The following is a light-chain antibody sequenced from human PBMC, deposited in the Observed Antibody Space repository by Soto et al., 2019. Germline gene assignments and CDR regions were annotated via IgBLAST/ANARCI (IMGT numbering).Light chain of an antibody. J-gene: IGKJ4*01. CDR2: SAS. V-gene: IGKV3-20*01. CDR3: QQYGSSSPT. CDR1: QTVSITY. Sequence: SLSPGERATLSCRASQTVSITYLTWYHHNPGPAPRFLIYSASGGATGLPDRFSSSGSGTDFTLNISGLEPEDFAVYYCQQYGSSSPTFGGGTNVDIK.